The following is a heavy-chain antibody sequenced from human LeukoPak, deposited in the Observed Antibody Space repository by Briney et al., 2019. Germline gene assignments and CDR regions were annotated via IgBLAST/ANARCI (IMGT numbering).Heavy chain of an antibody. CDR3: ARALTVTAIDY. Sequence: GGSLRLSCEGSGFSFSKHGLNWVRQAPGKGLEWVSSISSSGTYIYYADALKGRFTISRDNAKNILSLQMNSLRAEDTAVYYCARALTVTAIDYWGQGTLVTVSS. CDR1: GFSFSKHG. V-gene: IGHV3-21*01. D-gene: IGHD4-11*01. J-gene: IGHJ4*02. CDR2: ISSSGTYI.